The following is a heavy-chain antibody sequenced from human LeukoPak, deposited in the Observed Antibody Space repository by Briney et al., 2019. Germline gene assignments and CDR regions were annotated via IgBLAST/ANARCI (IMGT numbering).Heavy chain of an antibody. J-gene: IGHJ5*02. V-gene: IGHV1-46*01. Sequence: ASVKVSCKAFGYTFIDYYMYWVRQAPGQGLEWMGIINPSGGSTSYAQKFQGRVTMTRDMSTSTVYMELSSLRSEDTAVYYCARDSAVAAYKNWFDPWGQGTLVTVSS. CDR3: ARDSAVAAYKNWFDP. D-gene: IGHD6-19*01. CDR1: GYTFIDYY. CDR2: INPSGGST.